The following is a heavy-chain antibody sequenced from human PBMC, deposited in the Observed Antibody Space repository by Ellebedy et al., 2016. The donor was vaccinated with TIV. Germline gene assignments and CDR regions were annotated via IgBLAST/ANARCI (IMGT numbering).Heavy chain of an antibody. CDR1: GFTFGDYA. CDR2: IYSGGST. CDR3: ARGQSGSYVAFDY. Sequence: GESLKISCTASGFTFGDYAMSWVRQAPGKGLEWVSTIYSGGSTYYGDSGKGRFTISRDNSKNTLYLQMNSLRAEDTAVYYCARGQSGSYVAFDYWGQGTLVTVSS. V-gene: IGHV3-53*01. J-gene: IGHJ4*02. D-gene: IGHD1-26*01.